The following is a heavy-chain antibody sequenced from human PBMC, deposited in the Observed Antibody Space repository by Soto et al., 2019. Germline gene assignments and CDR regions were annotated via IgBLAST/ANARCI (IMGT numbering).Heavy chain of an antibody. J-gene: IGHJ6*02. V-gene: IGHV4-30-4*01. D-gene: IGHD2-15*01. CDR2: IYCSGST. CDR1: GGSISSGDYY. Sequence: PXGTLSLTCTVSGGSISSGDYYWSWNRKPPGKGLEWIGYIYCSGSTYYNPSRKSRVTISLDTSKNQFSLKLSPVTAADTAVYYRARDATRATIRGPWLPVVGMDVWGQGTTVTVSS. CDR3: ARDATRATIRGPWLPVVGMDV.